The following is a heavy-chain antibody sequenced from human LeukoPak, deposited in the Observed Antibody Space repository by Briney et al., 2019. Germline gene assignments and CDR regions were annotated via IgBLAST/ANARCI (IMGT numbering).Heavy chain of an antibody. V-gene: IGHV1-18*01. CDR2: ISGYNGNT. J-gene: IGHJ5*02. Sequence: ASVKVSCTASGYTFINYDISWMRQAPGQGLEWMGWISGYNGNTNYAQKFQDRVTMTTDISTSTAYMELRSLRSDDTAVYYCARGDSTAAPLGMRFDPRGQGTLVTVSS. CDR3: ARGDSTAAPLGMRFDP. CDR1: GYTFINYD. D-gene: IGHD2-2*01.